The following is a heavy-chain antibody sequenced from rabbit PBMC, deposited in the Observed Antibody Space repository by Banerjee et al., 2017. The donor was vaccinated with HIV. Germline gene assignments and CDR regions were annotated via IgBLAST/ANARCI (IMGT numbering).Heavy chain of an antibody. V-gene: IGHV1S45*01. CDR2: INAVTGKA. Sequence: QEQLEESGGDLVKPEGSLTLTCTASGFSFSSSDYMCWVRQAPGKGLEWIACINAVTGKAVYASWAKGRFTFSKTSSTTVTLQVTSLTAADTATYFCARGSAAMTMVITGYYFNLWGQGTLVTVS. J-gene: IGHJ4*01. CDR3: ARGSAAMTMVITGYYFNL. CDR1: GFSFSSSDY. D-gene: IGHD2-1*01.